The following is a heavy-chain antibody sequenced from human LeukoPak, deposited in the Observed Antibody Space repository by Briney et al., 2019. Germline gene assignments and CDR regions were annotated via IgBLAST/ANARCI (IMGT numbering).Heavy chain of an antibody. V-gene: IGHV4-59*01. Sequence: SETLSLTCTVSGGSISSYFWSWIRQPPGMGLEWIGYVYNGGSTKSNPSLKSRVTISVDTSKNQFSLKLTSVTAADTAVYYCAVSMAAAGTFDYWGQGTLVTVSS. J-gene: IGHJ4*02. D-gene: IGHD6-13*01. CDR3: AVSMAAAGTFDY. CDR1: GGSISSYF. CDR2: VYNGGST.